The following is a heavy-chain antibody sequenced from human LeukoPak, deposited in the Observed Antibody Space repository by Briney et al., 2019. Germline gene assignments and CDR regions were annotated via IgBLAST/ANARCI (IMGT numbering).Heavy chain of an antibody. CDR2: ISGSGGST. Sequence: GGSLRLSCAASGFTFSSYAMSWVRQAPGKGLEWVSAISGSGGSTYYADSVKGRFTISRDNSKNTLYLQMNSLRAEDTAVYYCAKDLPFYYYDSSGPDAFDIWGQGTMVTVSS. J-gene: IGHJ3*02. CDR3: AKDLPFYYYDSSGPDAFDI. CDR1: GFTFSSYA. D-gene: IGHD3-22*01. V-gene: IGHV3-23*01.